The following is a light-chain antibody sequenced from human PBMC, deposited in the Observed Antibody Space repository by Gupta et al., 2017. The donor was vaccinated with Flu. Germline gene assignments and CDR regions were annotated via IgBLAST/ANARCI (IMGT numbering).Light chain of an antibody. CDR2: GAS. V-gene: IGKV3-20*01. Sequence: GTLSLSPGERSTLSCRASQSVTDNFLAWFQLKPGQAPRRLIYGASSRATGIPDRFRGRGSGTDFTLTINALEPEDFAVYYCQQYGSLPLTFGGGTKVEIK. CDR3: QQYGSLPLT. J-gene: IGKJ4*01. CDR1: QSVTDNF.